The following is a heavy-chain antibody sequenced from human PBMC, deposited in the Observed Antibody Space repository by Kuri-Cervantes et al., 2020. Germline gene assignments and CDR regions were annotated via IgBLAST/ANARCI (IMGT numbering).Heavy chain of an antibody. V-gene: IGHV3-23*01. CDR1: GFTFTNYA. D-gene: IGHD1-1*01. CDR2: ISGSGGST. Sequence: GGSLRLSCAASGFTFTNYAMTWVRQAPGKGLEWVSAISGSGGSTYYADSVKGRFAISRDNSKNTLFLQMNNLRAEDTAVYYCARGYDKVDYWGQGTLVTVSS. CDR3: ARGYDKVDY. J-gene: IGHJ4*02.